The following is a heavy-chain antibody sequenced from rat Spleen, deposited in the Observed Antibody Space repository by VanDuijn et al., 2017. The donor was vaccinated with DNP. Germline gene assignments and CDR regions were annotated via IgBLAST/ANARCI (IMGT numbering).Heavy chain of an antibody. V-gene: IGHV5-7*01. CDR1: GFTFSDYG. D-gene: IGHD5-1*01. Sequence: EVQLVESGGGLVQPGRTMKLSCAASGFTFSDYGMAWVRQAPKKGLEWVATIINDGSRTYYRDSVKGRFTISRDNARNTLYLQMNSLRSEDTATYFCARGSGTYYWYFDFWGPGTMVTVSS. J-gene: IGHJ1*01. CDR3: ARGSGTYYWYFDF. CDR2: IINDGSRT.